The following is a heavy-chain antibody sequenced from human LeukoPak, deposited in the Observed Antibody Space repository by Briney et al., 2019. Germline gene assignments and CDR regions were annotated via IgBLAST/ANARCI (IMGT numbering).Heavy chain of an antibody. D-gene: IGHD3-22*01. Sequence: ASVKVSCKASGGTFSSYAISWVRQAPGQGLEWMGRIIPIFGTANYAQKFQGRVTITADKSTSTAYMELSSLRSEDTAVYYCAYYYDSSGYSSWFDPWGQGTLVIVSS. CDR3: AYYYDSSGYSSWFDP. CDR2: IIPIFGTA. J-gene: IGHJ5*02. V-gene: IGHV1-69*06. CDR1: GGTFSSYA.